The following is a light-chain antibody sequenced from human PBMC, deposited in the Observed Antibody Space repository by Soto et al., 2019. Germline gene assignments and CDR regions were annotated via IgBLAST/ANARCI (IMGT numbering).Light chain of an antibody. CDR1: QSVLYTSDNRNY. J-gene: IGKJ4*01. Sequence: DIVMTQSPDSLAVSLGERATINCKSSQSVLYTSDNRNYLAWYQQKPGQPPKMLIYWASTRESGVPDRFSGSGSGTDFTLTISSLQAEDVAVYSCQQYYGSPLTFAGVTKVAIK. CDR3: QQYYGSPLT. CDR2: WAS. V-gene: IGKV4-1*01.